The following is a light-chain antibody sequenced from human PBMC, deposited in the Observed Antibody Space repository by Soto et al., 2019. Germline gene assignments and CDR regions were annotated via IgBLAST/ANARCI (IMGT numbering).Light chain of an antibody. CDR3: QQSYSTPRT. Sequence: DIQMTQSPSSLSASVGDRVTITCRASQSISTYLNWYQQKVGKAPKLLIYAASSLQRGVPSRLSGRGSGTDCTLTISSLQPEDFATYYCQQSYSTPRTFGQGTKREIK. CDR1: QSISTY. CDR2: AAS. V-gene: IGKV1-39*01. J-gene: IGKJ2*02.